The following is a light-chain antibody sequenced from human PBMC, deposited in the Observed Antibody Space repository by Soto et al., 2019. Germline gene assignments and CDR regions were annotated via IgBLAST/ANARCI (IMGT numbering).Light chain of an antibody. Sequence: QSALTQPASVSGSPGQSITISCTGTSSDVGGYNYVSWYQQHPDKAPKLMIYEVRNRPSGVSNRFSGSKSGNTASLTISGLQAEDEADYYCSSYTSSSTYVFGTGTKLTVL. CDR3: SSYTSSSTYV. CDR1: SSDVGGYNY. J-gene: IGLJ1*01. V-gene: IGLV2-14*01. CDR2: EVR.